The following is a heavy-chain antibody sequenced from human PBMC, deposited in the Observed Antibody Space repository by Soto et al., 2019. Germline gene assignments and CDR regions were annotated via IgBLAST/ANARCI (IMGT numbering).Heavy chain of an antibody. Sequence: QVQLQESGPGLVKPSQTLSLTCTVSTASISSSDYYWSWIRQSPGKGLEWIGYIYNSGRNYYTPSLKSRVTISVDTSKNQFSLKLTSVTAADTAVYYCASAPLWYSYGMNVWGQGTTVTVSS. CDR1: TASISSSDYY. J-gene: IGHJ6*02. CDR3: ASAPLWYSYGMNV. V-gene: IGHV4-30-4*01. CDR2: IYNSGRN.